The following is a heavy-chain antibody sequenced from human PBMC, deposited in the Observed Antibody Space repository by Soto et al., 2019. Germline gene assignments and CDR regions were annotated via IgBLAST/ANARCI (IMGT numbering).Heavy chain of an antibody. J-gene: IGHJ6*02. CDR1: GYTFTGYY. Sequence: ALVKVSCKASGYTFTGYYMHWVRQAPGQGLEWMGWIDPNSGGTNYAQKFQGWVTMTRDTSISTAYMELSRLRSDDTAVYYCARDRVAAAGSYYYYYGMDVWGQGTTVTVSS. D-gene: IGHD6-13*01. V-gene: IGHV1-2*04. CDR2: IDPNSGGT. CDR3: ARDRVAAAGSYYYYYGMDV.